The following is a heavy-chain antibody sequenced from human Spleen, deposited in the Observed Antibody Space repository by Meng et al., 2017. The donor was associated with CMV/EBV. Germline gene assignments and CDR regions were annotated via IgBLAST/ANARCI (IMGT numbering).Heavy chain of an antibody. Sequence: SVKVSCKASRGTFGSYSISWVRQAPGQGLEWVGRIIPILDTANYAQNFQGRVTISADKSTNTAYVKLSSLRSEDTALYYCAREGYCDSTSCYGNAFDIWGQGTMVTVSS. D-gene: IGHD2-2*01. CDR2: IIPILDTA. J-gene: IGHJ3*02. V-gene: IGHV1-69*08. CDR3: AREGYCDSTSCYGNAFDI. CDR1: RGTFGSYS.